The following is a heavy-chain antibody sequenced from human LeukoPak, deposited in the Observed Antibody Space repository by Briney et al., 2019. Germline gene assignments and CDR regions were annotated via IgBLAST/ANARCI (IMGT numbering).Heavy chain of an antibody. V-gene: IGHV1-2*02. CDR1: GYTFTSYY. Sequence: ASVKVSCKASGYTFTSYYMHWVRQAPGQGLEWMGWINPNSGGTNYAQKFQGRVTMTRDMSTSTVYMELSSLRSEDTAVYYCAIIAAAGTDYFDYWGQGTLVTVSS. J-gene: IGHJ4*02. D-gene: IGHD6-13*01. CDR2: INPNSGGT. CDR3: AIIAAAGTDYFDY.